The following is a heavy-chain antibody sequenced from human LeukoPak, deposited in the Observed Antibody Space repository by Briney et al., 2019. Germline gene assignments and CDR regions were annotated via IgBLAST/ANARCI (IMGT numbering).Heavy chain of an antibody. CDR2: VLYDGSKR. Sequence: GGSLRLSCAASEFTFSNYGLHWVRQAPGKGLEWVAVVLYDGSKRYYAGSVKGRFTISRDNSKNTLYLQMNSLRAEDTAVYYCARDYSSSWSYGMDVWGQGTTVTVSS. D-gene: IGHD6-13*01. CDR3: ARDYSSSWSYGMDV. V-gene: IGHV3-33*01. CDR1: EFTFSNYG. J-gene: IGHJ6*02.